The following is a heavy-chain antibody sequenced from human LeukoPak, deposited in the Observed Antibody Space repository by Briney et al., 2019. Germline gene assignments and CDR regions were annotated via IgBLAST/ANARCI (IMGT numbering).Heavy chain of an antibody. CDR1: GGSFSGYY. CDR3: ARGPGTLGYCSSTSCYSRAFDI. CDR2: INHSGST. Sequence: SETLSLTCAVYGGSFSGYYWSWIRQPPGKGLEWVGEINHSGSTNYHPSLKSRVTISVDTSKNQFSLKLSSVTAADTAVYYCARGPGTLGYCSSTSCYSRAFDIWGQGTMVTVSS. J-gene: IGHJ3*02. V-gene: IGHV4-34*01. D-gene: IGHD2-2*01.